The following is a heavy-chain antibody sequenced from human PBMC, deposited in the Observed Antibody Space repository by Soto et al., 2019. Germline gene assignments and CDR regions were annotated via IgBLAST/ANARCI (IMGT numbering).Heavy chain of an antibody. Sequence: QVQLQESGPGLVKSSQTLSLTCTVSGGSISSGGSYWSWIRRRPGKGLEWIGYIFYSDSFYYTPSLKGRVVILADTSKNQFTLKLSSVTVADTAVYYCARAPETPPIFGVVRPYFFDFWGQGTLVTVSS. J-gene: IGHJ4*02. D-gene: IGHD3-3*01. CDR3: ARAPETPPIFGVVRPYFFDF. CDR1: GGSISSGGSY. CDR2: IFYSDSF. V-gene: IGHV4-31*03.